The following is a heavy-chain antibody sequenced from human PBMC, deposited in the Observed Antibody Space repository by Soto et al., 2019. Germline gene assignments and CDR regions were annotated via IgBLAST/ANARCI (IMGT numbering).Heavy chain of an antibody. CDR2: IDYSGST. CDR1: GGSITSGGYY. Sequence: QVQLQESGPGLVKPSQTLSLTCTVSGGSITSGGYYWSWIRQHPGKGLVWIGYIDYSGSTSYNPSHKSQITISVDTSNNQFSLKLSSVTAADTAVYYCARDGGYGSGSDYYAYWGQGTLVTVSS. CDR3: ARDGGYGSGSDYYAY. V-gene: IGHV4-31*01. J-gene: IGHJ4*02. D-gene: IGHD3-10*01.